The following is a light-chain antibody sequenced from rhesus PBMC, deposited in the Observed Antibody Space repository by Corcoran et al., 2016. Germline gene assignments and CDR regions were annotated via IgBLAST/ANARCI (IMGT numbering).Light chain of an antibody. CDR1: QGISSY. Sequence: DIQLTQSPSSLSASVGDRVTITCRASQGISSYLAWYQQKPGKAPKLLIYAASNLQSGVPSRFSGSGSGTDFTLTISSLQPEDFAVYYGQQRNSYPLTFGGGTKVEIK. V-gene: IGKV1-38*01. CDR3: QQRNSYPLT. J-gene: IGKJ4*01. CDR2: AAS.